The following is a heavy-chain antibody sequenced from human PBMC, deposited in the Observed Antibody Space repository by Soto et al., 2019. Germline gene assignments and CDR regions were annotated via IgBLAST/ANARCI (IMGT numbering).Heavy chain of an antibody. J-gene: IGHJ6*02. CDR1: GDSVSSSSC. D-gene: IGHD2-2*01. V-gene: IGHV4-4*02. Sequence: QVRLQESGPGLVEPSGTLSLTCAVSGDSVSSSSCWSWVRQAPGKGLEGIGEIYHSGTFNYNPSLASRVSVSVDKSRNPLSLNLKSVTAADTAVYYCVRSVPAATWQYSGMDVWGQGTTVTVSS. CDR2: IYHSGTF. CDR3: VRSVPAATWQYSGMDV.